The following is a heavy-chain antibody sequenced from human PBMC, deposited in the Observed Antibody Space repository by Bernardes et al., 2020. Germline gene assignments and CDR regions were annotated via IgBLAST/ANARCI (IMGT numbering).Heavy chain of an antibody. CDR1: GGTFSSYA. CDR3: ASLDYGDYL. CDR2: IIPILGIA. V-gene: IGHV1-69*04. D-gene: IGHD4-17*01. J-gene: IGHJ4*02. Sequence: SVKVSCKASGGTFSSYAISWVRQAPGQWLVWMGSIIPILGIANYAQKFQGRVTITSDKSTSTAYMELSSLRSEDTAVYYCASLDYGDYLGGQGTLVTVSS.